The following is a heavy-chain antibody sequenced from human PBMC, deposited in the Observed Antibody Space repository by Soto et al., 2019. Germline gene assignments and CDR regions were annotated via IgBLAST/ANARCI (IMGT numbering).Heavy chain of an antibody. D-gene: IGHD2-21*02. CDR1: GFTFGDYA. CDR3: NYGSYCGGDCYPDAFDI. CDR2: IRSKAYGGTT. V-gene: IGHV3-49*03. Sequence: GGSLRLSCTASGFTFGDYAMSWFRQAPGKGLEWVGFIRSKAYGGTTEYAASVKGRFTISRDDSKSIAYLQMNSLKTEDTAVYYCNYGSYCGGDCYPDAFDIWGQGTMVTVSS. J-gene: IGHJ3*02.